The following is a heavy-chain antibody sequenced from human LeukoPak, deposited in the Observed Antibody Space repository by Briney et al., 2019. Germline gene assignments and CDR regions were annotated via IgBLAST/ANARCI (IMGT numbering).Heavy chain of an antibody. CDR2: INPSGDST. D-gene: IGHD2-21*02. CDR1: GYTFTSYY. J-gene: IGHJ3*02. Sequence: ASVKVSCKTSGYTFTSYYIHWLRQAPGQGLEWMGVINPSGDSTTYAQNFQGRVTMTRDTSTSTVYMELSSLRSEDTAMYYCASEVTAYAFDIWGQGTMVTVSS. V-gene: IGHV1-46*01. CDR3: ASEVTAYAFDI.